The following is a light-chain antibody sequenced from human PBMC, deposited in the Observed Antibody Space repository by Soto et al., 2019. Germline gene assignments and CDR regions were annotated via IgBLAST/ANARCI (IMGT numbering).Light chain of an antibody. Sequence: SVLTQPPSASGTPGQRVTISCSGSSSNIGSNYVYWYQQLPGTAPKLLIYSNNQRPSGVPDRFSGSKSGTSASLAISGLRSEDEADYYCAALDDSLSGWVFGGGTKLTVL. V-gene: IGLV1-47*02. CDR3: AALDDSLSGWV. CDR2: SNN. J-gene: IGLJ3*02. CDR1: SSNIGSNY.